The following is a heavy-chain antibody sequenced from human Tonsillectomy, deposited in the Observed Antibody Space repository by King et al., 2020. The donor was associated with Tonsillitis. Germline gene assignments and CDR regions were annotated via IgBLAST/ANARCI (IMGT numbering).Heavy chain of an antibody. J-gene: IGHJ6*03. CDR2: ISYDGSNK. V-gene: IGHV3-30*03. CDR1: GFSLSSSG. D-gene: IGHD2-2*01. CDR3: ATEKPPYRYGSSQCVGYYMDV. Sequence: VQLVESGGGVVQPGRSLRVSCAASGFSLSSSGMHWVRQAPGKGLEWVAVISYDGSNKYYADSVKGRFIISRDNSKNTVYLQMNSLRPEDTAVYYCATEKPPYRYGSSQCVGYYMDVWGKGTTVTVSS.